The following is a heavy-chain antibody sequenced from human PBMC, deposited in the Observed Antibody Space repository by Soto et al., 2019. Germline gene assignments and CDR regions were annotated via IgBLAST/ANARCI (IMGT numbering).Heavy chain of an antibody. D-gene: IGHD6-19*01. J-gene: IGHJ4*02. V-gene: IGHV4-4*02. Sequence: QVLLQESGPGLVQLSGTLSLSCVVSGVSISSSYDWGWVRQPPGKGLEWLGDISHIGSVNYNPSLKSRVTISMDKSQNQFSLKVNSVTAADTAVYYCARSFGWYAIDYWGQGTLVIVSS. CDR1: GVSISSSYD. CDR3: ARSFGWYAIDY. CDR2: ISHIGSV.